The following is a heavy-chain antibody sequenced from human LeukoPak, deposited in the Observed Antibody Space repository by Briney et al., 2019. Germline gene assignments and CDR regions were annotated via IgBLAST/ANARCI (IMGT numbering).Heavy chain of an antibody. V-gene: IGHV3-23*01. Sequence: PGGSLRLSCAASRFTFSSYAMSWVRQAPGKGLEWVSAISGSGGSTYYADSVKGRFTISRDNSKNTLYLQMNSLRAEDTAVYYCAKSKQDFWSGYIDYWGQGTLVTVSS. CDR2: ISGSGGST. D-gene: IGHD3-3*01. CDR1: RFTFSSYA. J-gene: IGHJ4*02. CDR3: AKSKQDFWSGYIDY.